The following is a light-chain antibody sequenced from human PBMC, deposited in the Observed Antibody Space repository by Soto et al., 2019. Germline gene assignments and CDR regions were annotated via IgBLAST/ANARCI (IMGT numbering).Light chain of an antibody. Sequence: QSALTQPASVSRSPGQSITISCTGTSSDVGTYNLVSWYQQCPGKAPKLMIYEGTKRPSGVSNRFSGSKSGNTASLTISGLQAEDEADYYCCSYAGSSTHVVFGGGTKVTVL. CDR1: SSDVGTYNL. V-gene: IGLV2-23*01. CDR3: CSYAGSSTHVV. CDR2: EGT. J-gene: IGLJ2*01.